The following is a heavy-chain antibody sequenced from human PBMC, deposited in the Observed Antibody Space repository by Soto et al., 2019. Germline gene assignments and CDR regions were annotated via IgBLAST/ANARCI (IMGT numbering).Heavy chain of an antibody. CDR3: ARGIATGQLDP. D-gene: IGHD2-15*01. J-gene: IGHJ5*02. V-gene: IGHV1-3*01. CDR1: GYTFTRYS. CDR2: INPDNGNT. Sequence: ASVEVSCKASGYTFTRYSMNWVRQAPGQRLEWMGWINPDNGNTKSSQKFQDRVIITRDTSASTAYMDLSSLRSEDTAVYYCARGIATGQLDPWGQGTLVTVSS.